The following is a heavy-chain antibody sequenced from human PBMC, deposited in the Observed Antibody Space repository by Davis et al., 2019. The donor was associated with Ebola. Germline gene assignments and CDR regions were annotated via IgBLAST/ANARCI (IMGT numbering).Heavy chain of an antibody. CDR1: GYTFTSYG. D-gene: IGHD2-15*01. Sequence: ASVKVSCKASGYTFTSYGISWVRQAPGQGLEWMGWISAYNGNTNYAQKLQGRVTMTRDTSASTAYMELSSLRSEDTAVYYCAREDIVVVVAAPNPYYYGMDVWGQGTTVTVS. V-gene: IGHV1-18*01. CDR3: AREDIVVVVAAPNPYYYGMDV. CDR2: ISAYNGNT. J-gene: IGHJ6*02.